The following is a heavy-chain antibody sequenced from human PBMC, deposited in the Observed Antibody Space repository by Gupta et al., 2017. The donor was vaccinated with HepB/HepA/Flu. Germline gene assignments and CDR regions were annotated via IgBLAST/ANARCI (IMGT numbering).Heavy chain of an antibody. J-gene: IGHJ5*02. Sequence: EVHLAEFGGGLVQPGGSLRLSCGASGLTFNTPWMNWVRQVPGKGLEWVADINQDGRVTYYVDSVKGRFTISRDNAKNSVYLQMNNLRDEDTAIYYCARIGNGGHSNAWGQGILVTVSS. CDR1: GLTFNTPW. CDR3: ARIGNGGHSNA. D-gene: IGHD4-23*01. CDR2: INQDGRVT. V-gene: IGHV3-7*01.